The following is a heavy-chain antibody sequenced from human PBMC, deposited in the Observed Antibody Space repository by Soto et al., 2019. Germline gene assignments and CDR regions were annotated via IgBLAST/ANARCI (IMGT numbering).Heavy chain of an antibody. V-gene: IGHV3-21*01. CDR2: ISSNSDYI. D-gene: IGHD2-2*01. CDR3: ARGGTTTRRYDY. CDR1: GFTFNSYS. Sequence: GGSLRLSCAASGFTFNSYSMNWVRQAPGKGLEWVSSISSNSDYIYYADSVKGRFTISRDNAKNSLYLQMNSLRAEDTAVYYCARGGTTTRRYDYWGQGTLVTVSS. J-gene: IGHJ4*02.